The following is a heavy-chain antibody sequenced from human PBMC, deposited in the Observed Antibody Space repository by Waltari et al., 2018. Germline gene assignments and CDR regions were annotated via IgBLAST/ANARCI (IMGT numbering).Heavy chain of an antibody. J-gene: IGHJ4*02. V-gene: IGHV3-23*04. CDR2: ISGSGGST. CDR3: AKERQQLPDYFDY. Sequence: EVQLVESGGGLVQTGGSLRLSCAASGFTFSSYAMSWFRQAPGEGLEWVSAISGSGGSTYYAASVKGRFTISRDNSKNTLYLQMNSLRAEDTAVYYCAKERQQLPDYFDYWGQGTLVTVSS. D-gene: IGHD6-13*01. CDR1: GFTFSSYA.